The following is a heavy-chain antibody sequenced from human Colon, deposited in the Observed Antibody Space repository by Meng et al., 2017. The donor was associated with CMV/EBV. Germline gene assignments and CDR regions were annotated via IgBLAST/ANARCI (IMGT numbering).Heavy chain of an antibody. D-gene: IGHD3-3*01. CDR1: GGSISTYY. CDR3: ARDHCASAICSYSDFWSGHFKQYGADV. J-gene: IGHJ6*02. V-gene: IGHV4-59*13. CDR2: IYYTGSA. Sequence: SETLSLTCNVSGGSISTYYWTWIRQPPGKGLEWIGNIYYTGSAKYNPSLKSRLTISVDTAKNQFSLKLSSVTAADTGIYYCARDHCASAICSYSDFWSGHFKQYGADVWGQGTTVTVSS.